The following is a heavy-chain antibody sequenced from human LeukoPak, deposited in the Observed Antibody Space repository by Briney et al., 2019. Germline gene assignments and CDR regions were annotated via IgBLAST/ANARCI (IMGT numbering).Heavy chain of an antibody. Sequence: PGGSLRLSCAASGFTFSSYSMNWVRQAPGKGLEWVSSISSTSSYIYYADSVKGRFTISRDNAKNSLYLQMNSLRAEDTAVYYCASLRVGYGGNSWGQGTLVTVSS. CDR1: GFTFSSYS. J-gene: IGHJ4*02. D-gene: IGHD4-23*01. CDR3: ASLRVGYGGNS. CDR2: ISSTSSYI. V-gene: IGHV3-21*01.